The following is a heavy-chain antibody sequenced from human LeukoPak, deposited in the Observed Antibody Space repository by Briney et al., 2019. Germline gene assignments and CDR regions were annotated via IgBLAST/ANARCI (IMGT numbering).Heavy chain of an antibody. CDR3: TTDFAGSYYYYGMDV. V-gene: IGHV3-15*01. CDR1: GFTFSNAW. CDR2: IKSKTDGGTT. Sequence: GGSLRLSCAASGFTFSNAWMSWVRQAPGKGLEWAGRIKSKTDGGTTDYAAPVKGRFTISRDDSKNTLYLQMNSLKTEDTAVYYCTTDFAGSYYYYGMDVWGQGTTVTVSS. J-gene: IGHJ6*02. D-gene: IGHD1-26*01.